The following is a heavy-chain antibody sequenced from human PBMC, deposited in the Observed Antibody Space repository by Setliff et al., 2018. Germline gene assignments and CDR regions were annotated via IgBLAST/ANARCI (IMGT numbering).Heavy chain of an antibody. CDR3: ERLVRHCTRISCQRTSEADL. CDR2: ISAYNGNT. J-gene: IGHJ5*02. D-gene: IGHD2-15*01. Sequence: ASVKVSCKASGYTFTNSIMNWVRQAPGQGLEWMGWISAYNGNTYHAQKFQDRLSMTTDTSMSTAYMELRSLRADDTAVYYCERLVRHCTRISCQRTSEADLWGQGTQVTVSS. CDR1: GYTFTNSI. V-gene: IGHV1-18*04.